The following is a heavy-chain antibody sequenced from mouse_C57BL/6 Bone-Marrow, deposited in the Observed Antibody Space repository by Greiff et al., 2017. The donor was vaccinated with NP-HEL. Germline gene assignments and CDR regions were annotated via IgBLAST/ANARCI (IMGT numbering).Heavy chain of an antibody. J-gene: IGHJ4*01. CDR2: IYPRSGNT. V-gene: IGHV1-81*01. Sequence: QVQLKQSGAELARPGASVKLSCKASGYTFTSYGISWVKQRTGQGLEWIGEIYPRSGNTYYNEKFKGKATLTADKSSSTAYMELRSLTSEDSAVYFCARNYYDYDKDGYYAMDYWGQGTSVTVSS. CDR1: GYTFTSYG. CDR3: ARNYYDYDKDGYYAMDY. D-gene: IGHD2-4*01.